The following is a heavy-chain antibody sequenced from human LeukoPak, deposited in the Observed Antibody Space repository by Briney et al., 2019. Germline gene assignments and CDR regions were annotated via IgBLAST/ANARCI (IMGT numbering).Heavy chain of an antibody. V-gene: IGHV3-7*01. J-gene: IGHJ6*02. CDR3: ARDRLYGMDV. D-gene: IGHD6-6*01. Sequence: GGSLRLSCVVSGFTFSTYTMNWVRQAPGKGLEWVANIKQDGSEKYYVDSVKGRFTISRDNAKNSLYLQMNSLRAEDTAVYYCARDRLYGMDVWGQGTTVTVSS. CDR2: IKQDGSEK. CDR1: GFTFSTYT.